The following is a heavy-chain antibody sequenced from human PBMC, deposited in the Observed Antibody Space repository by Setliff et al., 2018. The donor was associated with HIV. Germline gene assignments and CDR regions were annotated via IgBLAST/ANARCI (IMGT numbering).Heavy chain of an antibody. D-gene: IGHD3-10*01. CDR3: AREGLYGTGGLDF. CDR1: GYTFTNYG. J-gene: IGHJ4*02. V-gene: IGHV1-3*01. CDR2: INAANGYT. Sequence: GASVKVSCKASGYTFTNYGIHWVRQAPGQRLEWMGWINAANGYTEYSQKNQGRVTISRDTTASTVYMEVNSLRSEDTAVYSCAREGLYGTGGLDFWGQGTLVTVSS.